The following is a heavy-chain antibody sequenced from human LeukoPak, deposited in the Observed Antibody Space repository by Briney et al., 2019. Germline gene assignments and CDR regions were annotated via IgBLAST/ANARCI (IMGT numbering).Heavy chain of an antibody. CDR3: ARDGRGSGSYSAFDI. D-gene: IGHD1-26*01. J-gene: IGHJ3*02. V-gene: IGHV1-18*01. CDR1: GYTFASYG. Sequence: GASVKVSCKASGYTFASYGISWVRQAPGQGLEWMGWISAYNGNTNYAQKLQGRVTMTTDTSTSTAYMELRSLRSDDTAVYYCARDGRGSGSYSAFDIWGQGTMVTVSS. CDR2: ISAYNGNT.